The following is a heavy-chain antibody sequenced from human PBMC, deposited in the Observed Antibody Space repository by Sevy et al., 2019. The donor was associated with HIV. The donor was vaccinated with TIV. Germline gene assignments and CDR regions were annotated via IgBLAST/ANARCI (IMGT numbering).Heavy chain of an antibody. CDR1: GFTFSSYA. V-gene: IGHV3-30-3*01. J-gene: IGHJ4*02. Sequence: GGSLRLSCAASGFTFSSYAMHWVRQAPGKGLEWVAVISYDGSNKYYADSVKGRFTISRDNSKNTLYLQMNSLRAEDTAVYYCARVPSPGGSYSTDYWGQGTLVTVSS. D-gene: IGHD1-26*01. CDR3: ARVPSPGGSYSTDY. CDR2: ISYDGSNK.